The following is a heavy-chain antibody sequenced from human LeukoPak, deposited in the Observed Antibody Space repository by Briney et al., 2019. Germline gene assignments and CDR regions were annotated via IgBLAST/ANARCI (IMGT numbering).Heavy chain of an antibody. V-gene: IGHV4-4*02. J-gene: IGHJ4*02. D-gene: IGHD3-10*01. Sequence: PSETLSLTCAASGGSISSGNWWSCLRPPPGKVLEWTGVIYHTKNTAYYNPSLKSRVSISVDKSKTQFSLNLRSVTAADSAVYFCAREYYGSGTHFDYWGQGTLVTVSS. CDR3: AREYYGSGTHFDY. CDR2: IYHTKNTA. CDR1: GGSISSGNW.